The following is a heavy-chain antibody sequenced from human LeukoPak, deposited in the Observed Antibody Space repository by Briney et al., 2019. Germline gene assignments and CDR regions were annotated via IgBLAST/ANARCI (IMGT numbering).Heavy chain of an antibody. V-gene: IGHV3-48*04. J-gene: IGHJ3*01. CDR3: ARGPRNNAFDV. Sequence: GGSLRLSCAASGFTFSSYGMHWVRQAPGKGPEWISYIVISGSSIYYTDSVKGRFTISRDNVKNALYLQMNSLRVEDTAVYYCARGPRNNAFDVWGQGTMVTVSS. CDR2: IVISGSSI. CDR1: GFTFSSYG. D-gene: IGHD1/OR15-1a*01.